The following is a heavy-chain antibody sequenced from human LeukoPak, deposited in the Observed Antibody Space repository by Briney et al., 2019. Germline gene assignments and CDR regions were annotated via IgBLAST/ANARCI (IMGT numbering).Heavy chain of an antibody. CDR3: AKPPSGYYYMYYFDY. CDR2: ISGSGGST. J-gene: IGHJ4*02. Sequence: SCKASGGTFSSYAMSWVRQAPGKGLEWVSAISGSGGSTYYADSVKGRFTISRDNSKNTLYLQMNSLRAEDTAVYYCAKPPSGYYYMYYFDYWGQGTLVTVSS. CDR1: GGTFSSYA. D-gene: IGHD3-22*01. V-gene: IGHV3-23*01.